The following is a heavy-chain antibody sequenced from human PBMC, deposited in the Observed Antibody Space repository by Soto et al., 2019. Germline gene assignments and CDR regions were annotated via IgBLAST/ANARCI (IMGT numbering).Heavy chain of an antibody. V-gene: IGHV4-59*01. CDR3: ARDQNGSPHFDY. CDR1: GASIRSYY. J-gene: IGHJ4*02. Sequence: QVHLQESGPGLVKPSETLSLTCTVSGASIRSYYWSWIRQPPGKGLEWIGFSYYSGSTNFNPSLTSRVTISVDTSKNQFSLKLTSVTAADTAVYYCARDQNGSPHFDYWGQGILLTVSS. CDR2: SYYSGST. D-gene: IGHD1-26*01.